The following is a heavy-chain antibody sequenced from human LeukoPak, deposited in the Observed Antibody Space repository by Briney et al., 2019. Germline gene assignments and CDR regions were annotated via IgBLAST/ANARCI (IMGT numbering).Heavy chain of an antibody. CDR2: IYYSGST. Sequence: PSETLSLTCTVSGGSISSYYWSWIRQPPGKGLEWIGYIYYSGSTNYNPSLKSRVTISVDTSKNQFSLKLSSVTAADTAVYYCARDRYFDAFDIWGQGTMVTVSS. D-gene: IGHD1-1*01. CDR1: GGSISSYY. J-gene: IGHJ3*02. V-gene: IGHV4-59*01. CDR3: ARDRYFDAFDI.